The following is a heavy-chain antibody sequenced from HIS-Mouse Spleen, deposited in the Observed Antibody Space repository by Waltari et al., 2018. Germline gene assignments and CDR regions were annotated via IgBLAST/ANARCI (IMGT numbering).Heavy chain of an antibody. J-gene: IGHJ5*02. Sequence: QLQLQESGPGLVKPSETLSLTCTVSGGSISSSSYYWGWIRQPPGKGLEWIGSSYYSGRTYYNPSLKSGVTISVDTSKNQVSLKLSSVTAADTAVYYCARKRTASGWFDPWGQGTLVTVSS. D-gene: IGHD2-21*02. CDR3: ARKRTASGWFDP. CDR2: SYYSGRT. CDR1: GGSISSSSYY. V-gene: IGHV4-39*01.